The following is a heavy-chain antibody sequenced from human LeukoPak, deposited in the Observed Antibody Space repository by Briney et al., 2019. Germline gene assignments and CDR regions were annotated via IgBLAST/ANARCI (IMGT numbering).Heavy chain of an antibody. D-gene: IGHD2-8*02. J-gene: IGHJ1*01. V-gene: IGHV3-48*02. CDR1: VVTFSSYR. CDR3: ARLVAGPPGADYCQH. Sequence: PGGSLRLSCAPSVVTFSSYRMSGVRQAVGKGLEWVSYISASSSSIYYADSVKGRFTISRDNAKNSLYLQMNSLRDEDTAVYYCARLVAGPPGADYCQHGARGILVSVSS. CDR2: ISASSSSI.